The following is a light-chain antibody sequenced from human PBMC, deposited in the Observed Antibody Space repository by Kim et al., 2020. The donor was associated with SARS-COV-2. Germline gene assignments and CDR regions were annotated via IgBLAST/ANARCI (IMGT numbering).Light chain of an antibody. CDR3: QQRSNWPIT. CDR2: DAS. CDR1: QSVSSY. J-gene: IGKJ5*01. Sequence: LSPGERATLSCRASQSVSSYLAWYQQKPGQAPRLLIYDASNRAAGIPARFSGSGSGTDFTLTISSLEPEDFAVYYCQQRSNWPITFGQGTRLEIK. V-gene: IGKV3-11*01.